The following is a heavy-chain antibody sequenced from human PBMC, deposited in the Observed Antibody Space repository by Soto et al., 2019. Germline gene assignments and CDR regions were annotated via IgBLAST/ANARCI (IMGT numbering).Heavy chain of an antibody. V-gene: IGHV6-1*01. CDR3: VRDRRGSYSGLTGYYYYYGMDV. Sequence: SQTLSLTCAISGDSVSSNSAAWNWIRQSPSRGLEWLGRPYYLSKWDSDYAVSVQSRITISPDTSKNQFSLQLKSVTPEDTAVYYCVRDRRGSYSGLTGYYYYYGMDVWGQGTTVTVSS. CDR2: PYYLSKWDS. J-gene: IGHJ6*02. D-gene: IGHD1-26*01. CDR1: GDSVSSNSAA.